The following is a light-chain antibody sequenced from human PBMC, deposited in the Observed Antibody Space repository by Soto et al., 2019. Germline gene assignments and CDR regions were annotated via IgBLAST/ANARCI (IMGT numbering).Light chain of an antibody. J-gene: IGKJ5*01. V-gene: IGKV3-20*01. CDR3: QDSARPLIT. CDR1: QSVISTY. CDR2: GAS. Sequence: ERPTRSSIASQSVISTYAAYYQQNPGQATSLLIYGASSRATGIPDRFSGSGSRTDITLTIGILEPEDFAVYYCQDSARPLITFAQGTQLEIK.